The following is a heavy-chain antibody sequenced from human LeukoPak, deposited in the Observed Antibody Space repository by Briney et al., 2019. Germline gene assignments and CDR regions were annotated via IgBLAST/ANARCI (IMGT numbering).Heavy chain of an antibody. V-gene: IGHV4-59*01. CDR2: IFHSGRT. D-gene: IGHD3-22*01. CDR3: ARGGYYYDSSGTKNWFDP. Sequence: PSETLSLTCTVSGVSITSYYWSWIRQPPGKGLEWIGYIFHSGRTNYNPSLKSRVTISVDTSKNQFSLKLSSVTAADTAVYYCARGGYYYDSSGTKNWFDPWGQGTLVTVSS. CDR1: GVSITSYY. J-gene: IGHJ5*02.